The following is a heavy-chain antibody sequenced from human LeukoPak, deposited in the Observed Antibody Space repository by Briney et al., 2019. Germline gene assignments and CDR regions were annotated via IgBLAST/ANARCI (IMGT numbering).Heavy chain of an antibody. CDR2: ISSSSSYI. V-gene: IGHV3-21*04. CDR1: GFTFSSYS. J-gene: IGHJ4*02. Sequence: GGSLRLSCAASGFTFSSYSMNWVRQAPGKGLEWVSSISSSSSYIYYADSVKGRFTISRDNAKNSLYLQMNSLRAADTAVYYCARGIHGYSSSWYFDYWGQGTLVTVSS. D-gene: IGHD6-13*01. CDR3: ARGIHGYSSSWYFDY.